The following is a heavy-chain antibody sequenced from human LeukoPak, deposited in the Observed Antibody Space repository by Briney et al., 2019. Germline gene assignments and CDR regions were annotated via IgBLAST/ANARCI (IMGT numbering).Heavy chain of an antibody. CDR2: IYHSGST. V-gene: IGHV4-38-2*01. Sequence: SETLSLTCAVSGYSISSGYYWGWIRQPPGKGLEWIGSIYHSGSTYYNPSLQSRVTISVDTSKNQFSLKLSSVTAADTPVYYCALFDGGYWGQGTLVTVSS. D-gene: IGHD2-15*01. CDR3: ALFDGGY. J-gene: IGHJ4*02. CDR1: GYSISSGYY.